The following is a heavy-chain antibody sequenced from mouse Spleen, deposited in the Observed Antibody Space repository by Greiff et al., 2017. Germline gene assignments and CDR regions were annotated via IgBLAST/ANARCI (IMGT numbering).Heavy chain of an antibody. D-gene: IGHD1-1*01. CDR3: AREGRYGSSPFDY. Sequence: VQLQQSGPVLVKPGASVKMSCKASGYTFTDYYMNWVKQSHGKSLEWIGVINPYNGGTSYNQKFKGKATLTVDKSSSTAYMELNSLTSEDSAVYYCAREGRYGSSPFDYWGQGTTLTVSS. CDR1: GYTFTDYY. J-gene: IGHJ2*01. CDR2: INPYNGGT. V-gene: IGHV1-19*01.